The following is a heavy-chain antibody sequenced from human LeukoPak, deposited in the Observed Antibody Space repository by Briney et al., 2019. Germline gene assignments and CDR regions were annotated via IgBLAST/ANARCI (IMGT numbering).Heavy chain of an antibody. J-gene: IGHJ3*02. D-gene: IGHD2-15*01. V-gene: IGHV4-59*08. CDR1: GGSISSYY. Sequence: SETLSLTCTVSGGSISSYYWSWIRQPPGKGLEWIGYIYYSGSTNYNPSLKSRVIISVDTSKNQFSLKLSSVTAADTAVYYCARHWAYCSGGSCYSGAFDIWGQGTMVTVSS. CDR2: IYYSGST. CDR3: ARHWAYCSGGSCYSGAFDI.